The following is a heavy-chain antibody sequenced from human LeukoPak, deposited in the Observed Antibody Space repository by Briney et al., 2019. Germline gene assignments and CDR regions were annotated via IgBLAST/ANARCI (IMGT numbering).Heavy chain of an antibody. D-gene: IGHD6-19*01. Sequence: GGSLRLSCAASGFTFDDYGMSWVRQAPGKGLEWVGRIKSKTDGGTTDYAAPVKGRFTISRDDSKNTLYLQMNSLKTEDTAVYYCTTEGYIAVAGTGYWGQGTLVTVSS. V-gene: IGHV3-15*01. CDR2: IKSKTDGGTT. J-gene: IGHJ4*02. CDR3: TTEGYIAVAGTGY. CDR1: GFTFDDYG.